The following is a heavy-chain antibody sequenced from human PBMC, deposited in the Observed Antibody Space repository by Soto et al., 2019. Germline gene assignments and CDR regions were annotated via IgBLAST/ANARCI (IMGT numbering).Heavy chain of an antibody. CDR3: ARAHWITILYGMDV. J-gene: IGHJ6*02. V-gene: IGHV3-48*03. D-gene: IGHD3-3*01. CDR1: GFTFSSYD. Sequence: GGSLRLSCAAYGFTFSSYDMNWVRQAPGKGLERFSYFSSSCSTIYYADAVKGRFTISRDNAKNSLYLQMNSLRAEDKAVYYCARAHWITILYGMDVWVQGTTVTVSS. CDR2: FSSSCSTI.